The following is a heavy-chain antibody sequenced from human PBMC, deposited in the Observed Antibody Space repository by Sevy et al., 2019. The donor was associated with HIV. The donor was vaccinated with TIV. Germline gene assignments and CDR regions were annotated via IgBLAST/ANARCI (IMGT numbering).Heavy chain of an antibody. Sequence: GGSLRLSCAASGFTFSAYAVHWVRQAPGKGLEWVAVISHDGNKKDYAQSVRGRFTLSRDNSKKTLFLQMNGLRTDDTGLYYCARDKGSVFYYGMDVWGQGTTVTVSS. CDR1: GFTFSAYA. CDR2: ISHDGNKK. D-gene: IGHD2-8*01. CDR3: ARDKGSVFYYGMDV. J-gene: IGHJ6*02. V-gene: IGHV3-30-3*01.